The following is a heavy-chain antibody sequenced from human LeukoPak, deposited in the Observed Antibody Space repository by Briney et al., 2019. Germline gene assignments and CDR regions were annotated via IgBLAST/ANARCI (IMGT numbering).Heavy chain of an antibody. Sequence: GGSLRLSCAASGFTFSSYAMSWVRQAPGKGLEWVSAISGSGGSTYYADSVKGRFTISRDNAKNSLYLQMNSLRAEDTAVYYCARGRIAAAGTVFDYWGQGTLVTVSS. CDR2: ISGSGGST. V-gene: IGHV3-23*01. CDR1: GFTFSSYA. CDR3: ARGRIAAAGTVFDY. J-gene: IGHJ4*02. D-gene: IGHD6-13*01.